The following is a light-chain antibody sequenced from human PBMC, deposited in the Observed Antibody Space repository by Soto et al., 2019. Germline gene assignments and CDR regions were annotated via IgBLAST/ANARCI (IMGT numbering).Light chain of an antibody. J-gene: IGKJ1*01. CDR1: QIVGGN. V-gene: IGKV3-15*01. CDR3: QQYKNWFGT. Sequence: EIVMTQSPATLSVSPGDRATLSCRASQIVGGNLAWYQQPPGQPPRLLIYGASSRATGIPARFSGRGSGSEFTLARSSLQSEDVGVYYCQQYKNWFGTFGQGTRVEIQ. CDR2: GAS.